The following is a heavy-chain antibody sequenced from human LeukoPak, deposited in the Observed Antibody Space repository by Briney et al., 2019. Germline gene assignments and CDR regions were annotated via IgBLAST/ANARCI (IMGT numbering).Heavy chain of an antibody. D-gene: IGHD5-24*01. Sequence: SETLSLTCTVSGGSISSGGYSWSWIRQHPGKGLEWIGYIYYSGSTYYNPSLKSRVTISVDTSKNQFSLKLSSVTAADTAVYYCARDSVRENGDRFDYWGQGTLVTVSS. CDR2: IYYSGST. J-gene: IGHJ4*02. V-gene: IGHV4-31*03. CDR3: ARDSVRENGDRFDY. CDR1: GGSISSGGYS.